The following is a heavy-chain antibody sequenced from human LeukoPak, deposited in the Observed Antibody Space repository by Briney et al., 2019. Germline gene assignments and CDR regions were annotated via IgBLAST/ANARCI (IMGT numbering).Heavy chain of an antibody. D-gene: IGHD3-22*01. Sequence: SETLSLTCTVSGYSISSGYYWGWIRQPPGKGLEWIGYIYYSGSTNYNPSLKSRVTISVDTSKNQFSLKLSSVTAADTAVYYCARSRTAPDSSPFNYWGQGTLVTVSS. V-gene: IGHV4-61*01. CDR2: IYYSGST. CDR3: ARSRTAPDSSPFNY. J-gene: IGHJ4*02. CDR1: GYSISSGYY.